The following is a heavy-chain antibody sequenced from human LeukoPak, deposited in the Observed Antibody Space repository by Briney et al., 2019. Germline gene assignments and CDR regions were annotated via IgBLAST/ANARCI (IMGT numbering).Heavy chain of an antibody. J-gene: IGHJ3*02. Sequence: SETLSLTCTVSGGSISSYYWSWIRQPPGKGLEWIGYIYYSGSTNYNPSLKSRVTISVDTSKNQFSLKLSSVTVADTAVYYCARVAEWETHSHSAFDIWGQGTMVTVSS. V-gene: IGHV4-59*01. CDR2: IYYSGST. CDR1: GGSISSYY. CDR3: ARVAEWETHSHSAFDI. D-gene: IGHD1-26*01.